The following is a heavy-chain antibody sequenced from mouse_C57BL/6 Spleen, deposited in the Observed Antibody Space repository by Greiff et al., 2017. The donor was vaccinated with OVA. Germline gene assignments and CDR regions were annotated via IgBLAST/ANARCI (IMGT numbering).Heavy chain of an antibody. Sequence: VQLKESGAELVKPGASVKLSCTASGFNLKDYYMHWVKQRTEQGLEWIGRIDPEDGETKYAPKFQGKATITADTSSNTAYLQLSSLTSEDTAVYYCASQSPPYYDYDGFAYWGQGTLVTVSA. J-gene: IGHJ3*01. V-gene: IGHV14-2*01. D-gene: IGHD2-4*01. CDR2: IDPEDGET. CDR3: ASQSPPYYDYDGFAY. CDR1: GFNLKDYY.